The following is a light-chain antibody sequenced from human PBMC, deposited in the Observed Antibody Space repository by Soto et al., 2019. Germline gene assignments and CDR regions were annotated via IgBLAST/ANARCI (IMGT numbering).Light chain of an antibody. CDR1: SSDVGGYNY. Sequence: QSALTQPASVSGSPGQSITISCTGTSSDVGGYNYVSWYQQHPGKAPKLMIYEVSNRPSGVSNRFSGSNSGNTGSLTISGLQAEDQADYYCSSYTSSSTLGVFGGGTKLTVL. J-gene: IGLJ3*02. V-gene: IGLV2-14*01. CDR3: SSYTSSSTLGV. CDR2: EVS.